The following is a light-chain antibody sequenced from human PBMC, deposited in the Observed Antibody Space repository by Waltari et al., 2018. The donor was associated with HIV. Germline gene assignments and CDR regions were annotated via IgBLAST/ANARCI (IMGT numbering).Light chain of an antibody. CDR3: SSYSSSDTHVV. Sequence: QSALTQPASVSGSPGQSITISCTGTSSDVGGYNYVSWYQQHPGKAPKFMIYEVRNRPAGVSNRFSGSKSGNTASLTISGLQAEDEAYYYCSSYSSSDTHVVFGGGTKLTVL. J-gene: IGLJ2*01. CDR2: EVR. CDR1: SSDVGGYNY. V-gene: IGLV2-14*01.